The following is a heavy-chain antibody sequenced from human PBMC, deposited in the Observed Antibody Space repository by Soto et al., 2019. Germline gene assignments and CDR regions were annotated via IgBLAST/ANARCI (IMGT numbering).Heavy chain of an antibody. J-gene: IGHJ4*02. V-gene: IGHV1-46*01. CDR1: GYTFTNFH. CDR2: INPTDGIT. D-gene: IGHD1-26*01. Sequence: ASVKVSCKASGYTFTNFHIHWARQAPGQGPEWMGIINPTDGITTYAQKFRGRVTMTRDMSTSTFYMELRSLSSEDTAVYYCARRADSGSFWDFFAHWGQGALVTVSS. CDR3: ARRADSGSFWDFFAH.